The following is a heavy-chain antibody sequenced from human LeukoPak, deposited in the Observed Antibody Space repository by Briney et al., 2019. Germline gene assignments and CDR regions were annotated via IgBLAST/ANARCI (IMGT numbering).Heavy chain of an antibody. Sequence: ASVKVSCKTSGYTFTGFYLHWVRQAAGQGLEWMGWMNPNSGNTGYAQRFQGRVTMTRNTSISTAYMELSSLRSEDTAVYFCTRGDYWGQGTLVTVSS. CDR3: TRGDY. J-gene: IGHJ4*02. V-gene: IGHV1-8*02. CDR1: GYTFTGFY. CDR2: MNPNSGNT.